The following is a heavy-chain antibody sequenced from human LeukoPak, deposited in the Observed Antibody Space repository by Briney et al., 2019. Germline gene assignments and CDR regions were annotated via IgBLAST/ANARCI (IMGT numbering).Heavy chain of an antibody. CDR2: IHQSGST. V-gene: IGHV4-34*01. CDR1: GQSFSGYY. Sequence: SETLSLTCAVHGQSFSGYYWSWVRQPPGKGLEWVGEIHQSGSTNYNPSLKSRVTISEDTSKNQFSMKLSSVTAADTAVYYCAREIAAAGASYYYYYGMDVWGKGTTVTVSS. J-gene: IGHJ6*04. D-gene: IGHD6-13*01. CDR3: AREIAAAGASYYYYYGMDV.